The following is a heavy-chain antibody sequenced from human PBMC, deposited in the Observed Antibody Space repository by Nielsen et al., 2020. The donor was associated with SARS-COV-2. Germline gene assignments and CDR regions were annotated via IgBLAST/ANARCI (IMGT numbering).Heavy chain of an antibody. CDR2: IWYDGSNK. J-gene: IGHJ4*02. Sequence: GESLKISCAASGFTFSSYGMHWVRQAPGKGLEWVAVIWYDGSNKYYADSVKGRFTISRDNSKNTLYLQMNSLRAEDTAVYYCARERSGRNFDYWGQGTLVTVSS. CDR3: ARERSGRNFDY. D-gene: IGHD3-3*01. CDR1: GFTFSSYG. V-gene: IGHV3-33*01.